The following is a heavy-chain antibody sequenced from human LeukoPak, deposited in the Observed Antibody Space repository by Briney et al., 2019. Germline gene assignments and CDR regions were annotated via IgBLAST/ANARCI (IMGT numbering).Heavy chain of an antibody. D-gene: IGHD5-18*01. J-gene: IGHJ4*02. CDR3: ATTGFGYSYGIDY. Sequence: PSETLSLTCAVYGGSFSGYYWSWIRQPPGKGLEWIGEINHSGSTNYNPSLKSRVTISVDTSKNQFSLRLSSVTAADTAVYYCATTGFGYSYGIDYWGQGTLVTVSS. CDR2: INHSGST. V-gene: IGHV4-34*01. CDR1: GGSFSGYY.